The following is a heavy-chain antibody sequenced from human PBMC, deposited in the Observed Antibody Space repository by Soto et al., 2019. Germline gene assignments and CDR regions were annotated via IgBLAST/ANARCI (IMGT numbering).Heavy chain of an antibody. V-gene: IGHV3-30-3*01. CDR3: AREYNWNYDHYYYYYGMDV. D-gene: IGHD1-7*01. J-gene: IGHJ6*02. CDR2: ISYDGSNK. CDR1: GFTFSSYA. Sequence: GGSLRLSCAASGFTFSSYAMHWVRQAPGKGLEWVAVISYDGSNKYYADSVKGRFTISRDNSKNTLYLQMNSLRAEDTAVYYCAREYNWNYDHYYYYYGMDVWGQGTTVTVSS.